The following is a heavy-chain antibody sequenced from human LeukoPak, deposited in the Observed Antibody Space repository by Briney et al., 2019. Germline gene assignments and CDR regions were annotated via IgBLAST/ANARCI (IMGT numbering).Heavy chain of an antibody. J-gene: IGHJ6*03. Sequence: SETLPLTCTVSGGSISSSSYYWGWIRQPPGKGLEWIGSIYYSGSTYYNPSLKSRVTISVDTSKNQFSLKLSSVTAADTAVYYCASLSGSYVFYYYYYYMDVWGKGTTVTVSS. V-gene: IGHV4-39*07. D-gene: IGHD1-26*01. CDR3: ASLSGSYVFYYYYYYMDV. CDR2: IYYSGST. CDR1: GGSISSSSYY.